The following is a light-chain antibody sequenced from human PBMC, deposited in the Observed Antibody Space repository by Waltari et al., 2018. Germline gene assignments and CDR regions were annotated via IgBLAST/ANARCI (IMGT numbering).Light chain of an antibody. J-gene: IGKJ2*01. CDR1: QSVNSN. CDR2: GGS. Sequence: ETAMTQSPATLSVSPGERATLSCRTSQSVNSNLAWYQQRPGQPPRLLIYGGSTRAPGIPGRFRGSGSGTEFTLTISRLQSEDFAVYYCQQYDNWLPYTFGQGTKVDMK. CDR3: QQYDNWLPYT. V-gene: IGKV3-15*01.